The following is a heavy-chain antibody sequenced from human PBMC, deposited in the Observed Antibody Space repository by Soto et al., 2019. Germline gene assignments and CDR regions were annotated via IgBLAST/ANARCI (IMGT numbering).Heavy chain of an antibody. V-gene: IGHV3-7*01. CDR1: GFTFSTYW. CDR2: INQDGSKK. Sequence: GGSLRLSCAASGFTFSTYWMDWVRQTPGKGLEWVANINQDGSKKNYVDSVKGRFTISRDNAKNSLYLQMSSLTAEDSALYYCSRSLDYWGQGTLVTVSS. CDR3: SRSLDY. J-gene: IGHJ4*02.